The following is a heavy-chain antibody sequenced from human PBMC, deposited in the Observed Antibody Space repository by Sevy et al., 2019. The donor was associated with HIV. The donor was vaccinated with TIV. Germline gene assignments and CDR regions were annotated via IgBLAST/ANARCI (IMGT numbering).Heavy chain of an antibody. D-gene: IGHD5-18*01. V-gene: IGHV1-2*02. J-gene: IGHJ4*02. CDR2: INPDSGDT. CDR1: GHTFTDYF. CDR3: ASPGGYRYGSLLDY. Sequence: ASVKVSCKASGHTFTDYFMHWVRQAPGQGLEWMGWINPDSGDTKYAQKFHGRVTLTRDTSISPAYMGLSRLKSDDTAVYYCASPGGYRYGSLLDYWGQGTLVTVSS.